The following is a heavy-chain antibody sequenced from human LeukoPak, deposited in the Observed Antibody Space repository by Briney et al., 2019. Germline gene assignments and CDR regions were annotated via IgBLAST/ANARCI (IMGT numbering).Heavy chain of an antibody. CDR2: FDPEDVET. D-gene: IGHD2/OR15-2a*01. CDR1: GNTFTDLS. CDR3: ATDFYRGRQFDY. Sequence: ASVKVSCKVSGNTFTDLSMNWVRQAPGKGLEWMGGFDPEDVETIYAQKFQGRVTMTGDTSTATAYMELGSLRPDDTAVYYCATDFYRGRQFDYWGQGTLVTVSS. J-gene: IGHJ4*02. V-gene: IGHV1-24*01.